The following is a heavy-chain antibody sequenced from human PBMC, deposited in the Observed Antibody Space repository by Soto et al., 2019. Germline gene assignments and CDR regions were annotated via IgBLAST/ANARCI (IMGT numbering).Heavy chain of an antibody. CDR3: ARSTYYDILTGSYYYYAMDV. CDR1: GFTFKSFA. J-gene: IGHJ6*02. V-gene: IGHV3-53*01. CDR2: IYSEGTP. Sequence: GGSLRLSCEASGFTFKSFAMHWVRQAPWKGLEWVSVIYSEGTPYYADSVKGRFTISRENSNNTLYLHMNNLRAEDTAVYYCARSTYYDILTGSYYYYAMDVWGQGTTVTVSS. D-gene: IGHD3-9*01.